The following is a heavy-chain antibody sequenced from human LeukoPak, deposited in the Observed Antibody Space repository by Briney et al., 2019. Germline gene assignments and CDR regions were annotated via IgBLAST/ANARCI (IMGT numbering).Heavy chain of an antibody. CDR3: ARERDAVATTGALFDY. J-gene: IGHJ4*02. CDR2: IKQDGSAT. Sequence: GGSLRLSCAASGFTFSSYWMNWARQAPGKGLEWVANIKQDGSATYYVDSVKGRFIISRDNAKNSLFLQMNSLTAEDTAVYYCARERDAVATTGALFDYWGLGTLVTVSS. D-gene: IGHD5-12*01. V-gene: IGHV3-7*01. CDR1: GFTFSSYW.